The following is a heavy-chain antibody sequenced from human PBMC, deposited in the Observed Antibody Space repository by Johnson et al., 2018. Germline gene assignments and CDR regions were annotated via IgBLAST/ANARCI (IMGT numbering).Heavy chain of an antibody. CDR1: GFTFSSYA. D-gene: IGHD1-26*01. J-gene: IGHJ3*02. Sequence: VQLLESGGGVVQPGRSLRLSCAASGFTFSSYAMHWVRQAPGKGLEWVAVISYDGSNKYYADSVKGRFTIARDNSKNTLNLQMNRLRAEDTAVYYCARARGSSLGVGAFDIWGQGTMVTVSS. V-gene: IGHV3-30-3*01. CDR2: ISYDGSNK. CDR3: ARARGSSLGVGAFDI.